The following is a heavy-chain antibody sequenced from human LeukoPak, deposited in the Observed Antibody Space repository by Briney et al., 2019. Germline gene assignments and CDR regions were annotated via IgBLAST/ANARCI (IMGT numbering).Heavy chain of an antibody. CDR3: AREALVVPAAIGEDAFDI. Sequence: GRSLRLSCAASGFTFSSYGMHWVRQAPGKGLEWVAVISYDGSNKYYADSVKGRFTISRDNAKNSLYLQMNSLRAEDTAVYYCAREALVVPAAIGEDAFDIWGQGTMVTVSS. CDR2: ISYDGSNK. J-gene: IGHJ3*02. CDR1: GFTFSSYG. V-gene: IGHV3-30*03. D-gene: IGHD2-2*02.